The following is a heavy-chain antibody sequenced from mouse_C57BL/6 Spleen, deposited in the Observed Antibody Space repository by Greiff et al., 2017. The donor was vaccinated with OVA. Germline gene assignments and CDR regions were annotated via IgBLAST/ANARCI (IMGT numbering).Heavy chain of an antibody. CDR2: IYPGDGDT. Sequence: QVQLKESGPELVKPGASVKISCKASGYAFSSSWMNWVKQRPGKGLEWIGRIYPGDGDTNYNGKFKGKATLTADKSSSTAYMQLSSLTSEDSAVYFGARSAYSLYFDVWGTGTTVTVSS. D-gene: IGHD1-1*01. V-gene: IGHV1-82*01. CDR1: GYAFSSSW. CDR3: ARSAYSLYFDV. J-gene: IGHJ1*03.